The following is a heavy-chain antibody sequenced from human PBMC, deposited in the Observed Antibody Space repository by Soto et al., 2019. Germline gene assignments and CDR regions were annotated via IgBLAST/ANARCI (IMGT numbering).Heavy chain of an antibody. Sequence: QVQLVQSGGEVKKPGSSVKVSCKASGVTFTHHVFNWVRQAPGQGLEWMGGIISLFGTPNYSQRFQGRVTITADESTATSYMELSSLRSEDTAVYYCARDLGSGYDPGDYWGQGTLVTVSS. D-gene: IGHD5-12*01. CDR1: GVTFTHHV. CDR3: ARDLGSGYDPGDY. CDR2: IISLFGTP. J-gene: IGHJ4*02. V-gene: IGHV1-69*12.